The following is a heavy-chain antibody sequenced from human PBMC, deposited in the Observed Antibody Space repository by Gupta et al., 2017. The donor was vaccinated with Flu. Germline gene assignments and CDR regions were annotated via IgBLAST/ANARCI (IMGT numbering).Heavy chain of an antibody. Sequence: GVGWIRQPPGKALEGLALIYWDNDKRYSPSLRSWLTITKDTSENQVVLTMANMDPVDSATYYCAHRVFLSGYWDVGWFDSWCQGAQVTVSS. D-gene: IGHD6-25*01. V-gene: IGHV2-5*02. CDR2: IYWDNDK. J-gene: IGHJ5*01. CDR3: AHRVFLSGYWDVGWFDS. CDR1: G.